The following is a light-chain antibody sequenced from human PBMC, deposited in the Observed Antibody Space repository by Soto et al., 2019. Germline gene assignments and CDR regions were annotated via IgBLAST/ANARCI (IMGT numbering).Light chain of an antibody. CDR3: QQGDTWPWT. CDR2: GAT. J-gene: IGKJ1*01. Sequence: QGERATLSCRASQSVSSNLAWYQQKPGQAPRLLIYGATNRATGIPARFSGSGSGTEFTLTISSLQSEDFAVYYCQQGDTWPWTFGQGTKVDIK. CDR1: QSVSSN. V-gene: IGKV3D-15*01.